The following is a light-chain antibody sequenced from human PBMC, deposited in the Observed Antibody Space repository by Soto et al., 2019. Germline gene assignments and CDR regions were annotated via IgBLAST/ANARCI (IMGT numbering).Light chain of an antibody. CDR2: DAS. CDR1: QGIRND. V-gene: IGKV1D-13*01. Sequence: AIQMTQSPSSLSASVGDRVTITCRASQGIRNDLGWYQQKPGKAPKLLIYDASSLESGVPSRFSGSGSGTEFTLTISSLQSEDFAVYYCQQYSNWPPITFGQGTRLEI. CDR3: QQYSNWPPIT. J-gene: IGKJ5*01.